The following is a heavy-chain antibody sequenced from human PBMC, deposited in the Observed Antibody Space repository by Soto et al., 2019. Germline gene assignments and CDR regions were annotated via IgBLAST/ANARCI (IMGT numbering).Heavy chain of an antibody. V-gene: IGHV4-34*01. CDR3: ARDFYGDNNY. CDR2: INHSGST. CDR1: GGSFSGYY. J-gene: IGHJ4*02. Sequence: SETLSLTCAVYGGSFSGYYWSWIRQPPGKGLEWIGEINHSGSTNYNPSLRSRVTISVDTSKNQFSLKLSSVTAADTAVYYCARDFYGDNNYWGQGTLVTVSS. D-gene: IGHD4-17*01.